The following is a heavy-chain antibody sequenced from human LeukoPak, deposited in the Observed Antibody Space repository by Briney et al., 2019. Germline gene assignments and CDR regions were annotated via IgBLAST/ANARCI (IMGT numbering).Heavy chain of an antibody. CDR2: INHSGST. V-gene: IGHV4-34*01. Sequence: SETLSLTCAVYGGSFSGYYWSWIRHPPGKGLEWIGEINHSGSTNYTPSLKSRVTISVDTSKNQFSLKLSSVTAADTAVYYCARVPSGDFWSGYWFDYWGQGTLVTVSS. D-gene: IGHD3-3*01. J-gene: IGHJ4*02. CDR3: ARVPSGDFWSGYWFDY. CDR1: GGSFSGYY.